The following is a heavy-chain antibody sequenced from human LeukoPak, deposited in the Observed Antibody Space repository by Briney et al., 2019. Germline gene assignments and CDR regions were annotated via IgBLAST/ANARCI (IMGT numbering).Heavy chain of an antibody. V-gene: IGHV1-69*05. CDR2: IISIFGTA. Sequence: ASVTVSFQASGGTFSSYAISWVRQAPAQGLEWMGRIISIFGTANYAQKSQARVTITTDEPTSTANMKLSTLRSEDTAVYYCASFSCSITSGYENGFDPWGQG. J-gene: IGHJ5*02. D-gene: IGHD2-2*01. CDR1: GGTFSSYA. CDR3: ASFSCSITSGYENGFDP.